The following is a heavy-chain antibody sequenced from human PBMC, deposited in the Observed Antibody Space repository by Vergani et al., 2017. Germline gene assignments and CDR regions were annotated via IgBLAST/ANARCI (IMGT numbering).Heavy chain of an antibody. V-gene: IGHV3-53*02. D-gene: IGHD6-19*01. CDR3: ARGLAVAGGLSWYFDL. CDR1: GFTVSSNY. J-gene: IGHJ2*01. Sequence: EVQLVETGGGLIQPGGSLRHSCAASGFTVSSNYMSWVRQAPGKGLEWVSVIYSGGSTYYADSVKGRFTISRDNSKNTLYLQMNSLRAEYTAVYYCARGLAVAGGLSWYFDLWGRGTLVTVSS. CDR2: IYSGGST.